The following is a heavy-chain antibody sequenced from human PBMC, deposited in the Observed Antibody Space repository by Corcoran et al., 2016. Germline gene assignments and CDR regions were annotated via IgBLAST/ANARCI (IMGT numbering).Heavy chain of an antibody. CDR3: ARDVGDRGFDY. V-gene: IGHV1-46*01. D-gene: IGHD2-21*01. J-gene: IGHJ4*02. CDR2: INPSGGST. Sequence: QVQLVQSGAEVKKPGASVKVSCKASGYTFTSYYMHWVRQAPGQGLEWMGIINPSGGSTSYAQKFQGRVTMTRDTSTSKVYMELSSLRSEDTAVYYCARDVGDRGFDYWGQGTLVTVSS. CDR1: GYTFTSYY.